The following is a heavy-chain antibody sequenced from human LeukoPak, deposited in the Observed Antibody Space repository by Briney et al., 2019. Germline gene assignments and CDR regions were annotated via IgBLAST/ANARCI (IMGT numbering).Heavy chain of an antibody. CDR1: GFTFSSYA. CDR2: ISYDGSNK. V-gene: IGHV3-30-3*01. J-gene: IGHJ5*02. CDR3: AKDTWIQLWLVL. D-gene: IGHD5-18*01. Sequence: PGGSLRLSCAASGFTFSSYAMHWVRQAPGKGLEWVAVISYDGSNKYYADSVKGRFTISRDNSKNTLYLQMNSLRAEDTAVYYCAKDTWIQLWLVLWGQGTLVTVSS.